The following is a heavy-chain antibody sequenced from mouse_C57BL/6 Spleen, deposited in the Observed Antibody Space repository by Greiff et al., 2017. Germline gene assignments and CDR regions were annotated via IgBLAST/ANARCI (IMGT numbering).Heavy chain of an antibody. CDR3: AREDYAYYYAMDY. J-gene: IGHJ4*01. CDR2: INPSNGGT. D-gene: IGHD2-4*01. V-gene: IGHV1-53*01. Sequence: QVQLKQPGTELVKPGASVKLSCKASGYTFTSYWMHWVKQRPGQGLEWIGNINPSNGGTNYNEKFKSKATLTVDKSSSTAYMQLSSLTSEDSAVYYCAREDYAYYYAMDYWGQGTSVTVSS. CDR1: GYTFTSYW.